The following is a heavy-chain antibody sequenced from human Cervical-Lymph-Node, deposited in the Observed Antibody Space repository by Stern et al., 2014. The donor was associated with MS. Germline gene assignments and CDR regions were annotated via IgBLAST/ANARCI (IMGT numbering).Heavy chain of an antibody. D-gene: IGHD2-2*02. Sequence: VQLVESGGGVVHPGRSLRLSCEASGFTFSDFGMYWVRQAPGKGPECVAVISYDGGHTDYADSVKGRFTISRDKSKNTLYVQMNSLRADDTAVYYCAKDPQRGVVPAAIHYWGQGTLVTVSS. CDR2: ISYDGGHT. CDR1: GFTFSDFG. J-gene: IGHJ4*02. V-gene: IGHV3-30*18. CDR3: AKDPQRGVVPAAIHY.